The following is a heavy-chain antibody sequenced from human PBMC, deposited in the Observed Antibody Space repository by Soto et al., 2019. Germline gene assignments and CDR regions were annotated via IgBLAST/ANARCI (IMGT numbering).Heavy chain of an antibody. V-gene: IGHV3-43D*04. D-gene: IGHD3-3*01. CDR2: ISWDGGST. CDR3: AKGHFFGVVTPYGMGV. Sequence: GGSLRLSCAASGFTFDDYAMHWVRQAPGKGLEWVSLISWDGGSTYYADSVKGRFTISRDNSKNSLYLQMNSLRAEDTALYYCAKGHFFGVVTPYGMGVWGQGTTVTVSS. J-gene: IGHJ6*02. CDR1: GFTFDDYA.